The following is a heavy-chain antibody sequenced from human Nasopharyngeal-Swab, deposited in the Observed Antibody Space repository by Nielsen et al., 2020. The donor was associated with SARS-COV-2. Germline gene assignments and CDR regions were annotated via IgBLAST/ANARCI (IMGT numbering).Heavy chain of an antibody. CDR3: ARGKAAAGYYFDY. CDR2: ISSSSSTI. D-gene: IGHD6-13*01. J-gene: IGHJ4*02. V-gene: IGHV3-48*04. Sequence: GGSLRLSCAASGFTFSSYRMNWVRQAPGKGLEWVSYISSSSSTIYYADSVKGRFTISRDNAKNSLYLQMNSLRAEDTAVYYCARGKAAAGYYFDYWGQGTLVTVSS. CDR1: GFTFSSYR.